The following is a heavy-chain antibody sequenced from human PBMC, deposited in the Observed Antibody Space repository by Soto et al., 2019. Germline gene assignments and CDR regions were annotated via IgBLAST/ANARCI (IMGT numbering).Heavy chain of an antibody. Sequence: ASAKVSCKASGYTFTSYGVNWVRQAPGQGLEWMGWIRSYNNSTNYAQKLQGRVTMTTDTSTNTAYMELRSLRSDDTAVYYCARHGNGDDYWRQGTLVTVSS. D-gene: IGHD2-8*01. CDR1: GYTFTSYG. CDR2: IRSYNNST. V-gene: IGHV1-18*01. J-gene: IGHJ4*02. CDR3: ARHGNGDDY.